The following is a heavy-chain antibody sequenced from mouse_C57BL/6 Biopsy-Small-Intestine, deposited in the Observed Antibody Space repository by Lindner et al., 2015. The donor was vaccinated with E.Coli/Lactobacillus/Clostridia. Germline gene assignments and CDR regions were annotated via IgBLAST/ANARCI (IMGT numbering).Heavy chain of an antibody. CDR3: VRGVKEVAWWFGP. CDR1: GYTFTSYG. D-gene: IGHD1-1*02. V-gene: IGHV1-20*01. CDR2: ISAYNGDT. Sequence: SVKVSCKASGYTFTSYGISWVRQAPGQGLEWVGWISAYNGDTNYAQKFQGRVTMTTDTSTSTAYMELRSLRSDDTAVYYCVRGVKEVAWWFGPWGQGTLVTVSS. J-gene: IGHJ4*01.